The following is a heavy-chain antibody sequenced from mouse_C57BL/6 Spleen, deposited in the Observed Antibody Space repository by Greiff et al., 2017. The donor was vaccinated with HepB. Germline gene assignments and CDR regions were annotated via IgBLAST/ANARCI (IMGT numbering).Heavy chain of an antibody. CDR2: ISNGGGST. J-gene: IGHJ1*03. Sequence: EVKVEESGGGLVQPGGSLKLSCAASGFTFSDYYMYWVRQTPEKRLEWVAYISNGGGSTYYPDTVKGRFTISRDNAKNTLYLQMSRLKSEDTAMYYCARRAGGYWYFDVWGTGTTVTVSS. V-gene: IGHV5-12*01. CDR3: ARRAGGYWYFDV. CDR1: GFTFSDYY.